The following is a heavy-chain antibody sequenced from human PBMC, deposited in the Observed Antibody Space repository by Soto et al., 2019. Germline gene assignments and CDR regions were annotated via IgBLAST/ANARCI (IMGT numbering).Heavy chain of an antibody. D-gene: IGHD5-18*01. J-gene: IGHJ4*02. CDR1: GDSITSGDYY. Sequence: QVQLQESGPGLVEPSQTLSLTCTVSGDSITSGDYYWSWILHVPGRGLEWLGYVYYTGSTYYSPSLQSRLAMSVDTSKNQFSLTMSSVTPADTAVYFCARLYTYGYYYFDYWGQGTLVTVSS. CDR2: VYYTGST. CDR3: ARLYTYGYYYFDY. V-gene: IGHV4-31*03.